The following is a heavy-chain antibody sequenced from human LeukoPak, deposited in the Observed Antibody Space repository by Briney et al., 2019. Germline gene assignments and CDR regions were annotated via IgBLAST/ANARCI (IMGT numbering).Heavy chain of an antibody. D-gene: IGHD6-13*01. CDR1: GFTFKTYG. V-gene: IGHV3-30*02. J-gene: IGHJ6*03. CDR3: AKTYTSSRAHYYYYYYMGV. CDR2: IEKDGSNK. Sequence: PGGSLRLSCAASGFTFKTYGMHWVRQAPGKGLDWVAFIEKDGSNKYYADSVKGRFTVSRDNSKNTLYLQMSSLRAEDTAVYYCAKTYTSSRAHYYYYYYMGVWGKGTTVTISS.